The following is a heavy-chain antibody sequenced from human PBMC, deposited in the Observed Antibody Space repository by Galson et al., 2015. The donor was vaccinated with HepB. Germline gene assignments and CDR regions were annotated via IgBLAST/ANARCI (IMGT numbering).Heavy chain of an antibody. CDR2: INPNTGVT. CDR3: ARGVRIVVASDWWLDP. V-gene: IGHV1-2*02. J-gene: IGHJ5*02. D-gene: IGHD3-22*01. CDR1: VYIGTGYN. Sequence: SVKVSCKASVYIGTGYNIYWVQQAPGKGLEWMGWINPNTGVTNYAQKFHGRVTMTRDSSISTVYIELGRLRSDDTAVYYCARGVRIVVASDWWLDPWGQGTLVTVSS.